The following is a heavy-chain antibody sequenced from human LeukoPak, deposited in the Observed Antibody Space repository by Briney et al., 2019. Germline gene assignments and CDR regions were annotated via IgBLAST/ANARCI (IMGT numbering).Heavy chain of an antibody. D-gene: IGHD6-13*01. Sequence: GGSLRLSCAASGFTFTSYSMNWVRQAPGKGLEWVAVIWYDGSNKYYADSVKGRFTISRDNSKNTLYLQMSSLRAEDAALYYCARDSSPGIAAAGFDYWGQGTLVTVSS. J-gene: IGHJ4*02. CDR2: IWYDGSNK. CDR3: ARDSSPGIAAAGFDY. CDR1: GFTFTSYS. V-gene: IGHV3-33*08.